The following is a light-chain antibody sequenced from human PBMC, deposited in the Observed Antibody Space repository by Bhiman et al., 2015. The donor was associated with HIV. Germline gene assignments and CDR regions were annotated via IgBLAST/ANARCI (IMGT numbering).Light chain of an antibody. CDR3: QTWDSNNVI. CDR1: KLGDKS. Sequence: SYDLTQSPSVSVSPGQTASVTCSGYKLGDKSVHWYQQKPGQSPVLVIYQDTKRPSGIPERFSGSNSGSTATLTIAGSQALDEADYYCQTWDSNNVIFGGGTKLTVL. J-gene: IGLJ2*01. CDR2: QDT. V-gene: IGLV3-1*01.